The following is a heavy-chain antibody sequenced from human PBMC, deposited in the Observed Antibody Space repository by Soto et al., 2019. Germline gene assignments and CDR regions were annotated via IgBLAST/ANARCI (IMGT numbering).Heavy chain of an antibody. V-gene: IGHV4-4*02. CDR2: IYHSGST. CDR1: GGSISSSNW. J-gene: IGHJ6*02. D-gene: IGHD3-9*01. CDR3: ARTGRYFDWLHYYGMDV. Sequence: SETLSLTCAVSGGSISSSNWWSWVRQPPGKGLEWIGEIYHSGSTNYNPSLKSRVTISVDKSKNQFSLKLSSVTAADTAVYYCARTGRYFDWLHYYGMDVWGQGTTVTV.